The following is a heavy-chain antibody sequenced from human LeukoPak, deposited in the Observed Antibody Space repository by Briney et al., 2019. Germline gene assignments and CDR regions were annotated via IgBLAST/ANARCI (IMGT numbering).Heavy chain of an antibody. CDR1: GDSVSSNSAA. D-gene: IGHD2-15*01. CDR2: TYYRSKWYN. Sequence: SQTLSLTCAISGDSVSSNSAAWNWIRQSPSRGLEWLGRTYYRSKWYNDYAVSVKSRITINPGTSKNQFSLQLNSVTPEDTAVYYCAREVVVVVVAATGSWYFDLWGRGTLVTVSS. V-gene: IGHV6-1*01. J-gene: IGHJ2*01. CDR3: AREVVVVVVAATGSWYFDL.